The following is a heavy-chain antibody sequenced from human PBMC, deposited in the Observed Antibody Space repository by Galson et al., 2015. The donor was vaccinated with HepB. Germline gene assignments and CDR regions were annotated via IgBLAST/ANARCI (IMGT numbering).Heavy chain of an antibody. CDR2: LNSGGKT. CDR3: ARWRAAQSEFDY. CDR1: GFSFSNHG. V-gene: IGHV3-23*01. Sequence: SLRLSCAASGFSFSNHGMAWVRQAPGKGLEWVSHLNSGGKTEDAESVKGRFTISRDISRSTLYLQMSSLRVEDTAIYYCARWRAAQSEFDYWGQGTLVTVSS. D-gene: IGHD2-15*01. J-gene: IGHJ4*02.